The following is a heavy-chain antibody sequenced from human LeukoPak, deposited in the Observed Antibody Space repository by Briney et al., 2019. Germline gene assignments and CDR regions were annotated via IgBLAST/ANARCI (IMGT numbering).Heavy chain of an antibody. D-gene: IGHD4-11*01. V-gene: IGHV3-74*01. CDR3: ATDDYRGLGY. CDR1: GIIFRHYW. J-gene: IGHJ4*02. CDR2: ITQDGSST. Sequence: GGSLRLSCTTSGIIFRHYWIHWVRHAPGKGLVWVSHITQDGSSTFYADSVKGRFTTYRDNAKNTVFLQMNSLTAEDTGVYYCATDDYRGLGYWGQGILVTVSS.